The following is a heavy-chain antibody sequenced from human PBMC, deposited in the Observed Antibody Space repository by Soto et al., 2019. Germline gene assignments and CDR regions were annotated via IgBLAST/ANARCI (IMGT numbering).Heavy chain of an antibody. D-gene: IGHD2-8*01. CDR2: IIPIFGTA. V-gene: IGHV1-69*06. Sequence: QVQLVQSGAEVKKPGSSVKVSCKASGGTFSSYAISWVRQAPGQGLEWMGGIIPIFGTANYAQKFQGRVTITADKSTSTAYMELSSLRSEDTAVYYCARDAGGYCTKGVCGGGMDVWGQGTTVTVSS. CDR3: ARDAGGYCTKGVCGGGMDV. CDR1: GGTFSSYA. J-gene: IGHJ6*02.